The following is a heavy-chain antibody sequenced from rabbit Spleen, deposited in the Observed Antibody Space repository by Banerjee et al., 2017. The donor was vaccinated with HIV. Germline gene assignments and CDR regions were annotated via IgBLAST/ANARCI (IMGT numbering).Heavy chain of an antibody. D-gene: IGHD1-1*01. CDR3: AREDTDNWSYNL. V-gene: IGHV1S43*01. CDR2: IYTGGDNT. J-gene: IGHJ4*01. CDR1: GFSFSDKAV. Sequence: QSMEESGGDLVKPGASLTLTCTASGFSFSDKAVMCWVRQAPGKGLEWIACIYTGGDNTYYASWAKGRFTITRSTSRNTVDLKMTSLTAADTATYFCAREDTDNWSYNLWGPGPWSPS.